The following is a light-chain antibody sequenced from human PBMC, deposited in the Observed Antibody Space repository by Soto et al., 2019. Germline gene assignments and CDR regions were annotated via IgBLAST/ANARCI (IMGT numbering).Light chain of an antibody. CDR1: QSVSSSY. V-gene: IGKV3-20*01. CDR3: QQYGSSPLT. J-gene: IGKJ4*01. Sequence: EIVLTQSPGTLSLSPGERATLSCRASQSVSSSYLAWYQQKPRQAPRLLIYGASSRATGLPDRFSGSGSGTDFRLTISRLEPEDFAVYYCQQYGSSPLTFGGGTKVDI. CDR2: GAS.